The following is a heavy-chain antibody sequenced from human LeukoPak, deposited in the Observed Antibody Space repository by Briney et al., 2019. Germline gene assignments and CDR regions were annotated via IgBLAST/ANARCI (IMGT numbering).Heavy chain of an antibody. V-gene: IGHV4-59*08. CDR1: GGSISSYY. CDR2: IYYSGGT. CDR3: AATITPDYYDSSGYLDY. D-gene: IGHD3-22*01. Sequence: PSGTLSLTCTVSGGSISSYYWSWIRQPPGKGLEWIGYIYYSGGTNYNPSLKSRVTISVDTSKNQFSLKLSSVTAADTAVYYCAATITPDYYDSSGYLDYWGQGTLVTVSS. J-gene: IGHJ4*02.